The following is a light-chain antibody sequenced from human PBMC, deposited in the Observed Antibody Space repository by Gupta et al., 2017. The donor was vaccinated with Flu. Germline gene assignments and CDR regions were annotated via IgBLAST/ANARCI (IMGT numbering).Light chain of an antibody. J-gene: IGLJ2*01. CDR1: DIGDYNF. Sequence: DIGDYNFVSWYQHFAGRASNLMIYDVSHRPSGVSNRFSGSKSGNTASLTISGLQAEDEADYYCSSYSNTATPRLFCGGTKLTVL. CDR3: SSYSNTATPRL. V-gene: IGLV2-14*03. CDR2: DVS.